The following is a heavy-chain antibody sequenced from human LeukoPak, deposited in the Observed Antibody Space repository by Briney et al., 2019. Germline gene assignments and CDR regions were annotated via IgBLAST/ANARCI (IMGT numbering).Heavy chain of an antibody. Sequence: GGSLTLSCAASGFTFSSYWMHWVRQAPGKGLVWVSRNSDGSSTSYADSVKGRFTISRDNAKNTPYLQMNSLRAEDTAVYYCARPGIVGATRWFDPWGQGTLVTVSS. CDR2: NSDGSST. J-gene: IGHJ5*02. D-gene: IGHD1-26*01. CDR3: ARPGIVGATRWFDP. V-gene: IGHV3-74*01. CDR1: GFTFSSYW.